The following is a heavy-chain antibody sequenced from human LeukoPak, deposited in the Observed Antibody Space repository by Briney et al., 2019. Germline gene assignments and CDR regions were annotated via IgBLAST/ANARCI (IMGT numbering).Heavy chain of an antibody. Sequence: ASVKVSCKASGHTFTGYYMHWVRQAPGQGLEWMGWINPNSGGANHAQKFQGRVSMTRDTSISTAYMELSRLRSDDTAVYYCAQSSGWDSLKYWGQGTLVTVSS. D-gene: IGHD6-19*01. CDR1: GHTFTGYY. CDR2: INPNSGGA. CDR3: AQSSGWDSLKY. J-gene: IGHJ4*02. V-gene: IGHV1-2*02.